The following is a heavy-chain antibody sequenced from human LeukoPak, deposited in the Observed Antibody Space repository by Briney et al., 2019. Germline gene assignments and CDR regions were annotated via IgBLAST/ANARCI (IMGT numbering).Heavy chain of an antibody. D-gene: IGHD2-15*01. CDR2: INSGGNT. CDR3: ARDRYCSGGSCYGNFDH. CDR1: GFTVSSNY. V-gene: IGHV3-66*01. J-gene: IGHJ4*02. Sequence: GGSLRLSCAASGFTVSSNYMSWVRQAPGKGLEWVSVINSGGNTHYADSVRGRFIISRDNSKNTLYLQMNSLRAEDTAVYYCARDRYCSGGSCYGNFDHWGQGTLVTVSS.